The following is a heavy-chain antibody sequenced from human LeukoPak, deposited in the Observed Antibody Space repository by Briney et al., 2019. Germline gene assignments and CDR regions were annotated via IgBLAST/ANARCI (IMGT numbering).Heavy chain of an antibody. V-gene: IGHV4-39*01. CDR3: VRQLRGSDAVTGYDL. CDR2: IYRSGTT. D-gene: IGHD3-9*01. J-gene: IGHJ4*02. CDR1: GASISGASSSSY. Sequence: PSETLSLTCSVSGASISGASSSSYWAWMRQSPGKGLEWIGSIYRSGTTYYNPSVNSVDTISIDTSKNKYSLTVSSFTAAVTAVYYCVRQLRGSDAVTGYDLRGQGRLVTVSS.